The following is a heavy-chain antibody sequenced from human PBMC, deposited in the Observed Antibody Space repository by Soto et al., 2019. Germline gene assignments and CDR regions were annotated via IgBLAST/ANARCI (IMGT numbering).Heavy chain of an antibody. D-gene: IGHD2-2*03. CDR1: GYTFTSYG. J-gene: IGHJ6*03. Sequence: ASVKVSCKASGYTFTSYGISWVRQAPGQGLEWMGWISAYNGNTNYAQKLQGRVTMTTDTPTSTAYMELRSLRSDDTAVYYCARVGTGYCSSTSCYYYYYYYMDVWGKGTTVTVSS. CDR2: ISAYNGNT. CDR3: ARVGTGYCSSTSCYYYYYYYMDV. V-gene: IGHV1-18*01.